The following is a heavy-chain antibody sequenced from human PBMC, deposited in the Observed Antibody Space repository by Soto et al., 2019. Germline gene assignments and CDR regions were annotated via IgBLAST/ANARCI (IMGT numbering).Heavy chain of an antibody. V-gene: IGHV3-30*18. CDR1: GFTFSSYG. CDR3: AKESTVRGVMEAGYSLDV. J-gene: IGHJ6*02. Sequence: LRLSCAASGFTFSSYGMHWVRQAPGKGLEWVAVISYDGSNKYYADSVKGRFTISRDNSKNTLYLQMNSLRGEDTAVYYCAKESTVRGVMEAGYSLDVGGQGTTVTASS. CDR2: ISYDGSNK. D-gene: IGHD3-10*01.